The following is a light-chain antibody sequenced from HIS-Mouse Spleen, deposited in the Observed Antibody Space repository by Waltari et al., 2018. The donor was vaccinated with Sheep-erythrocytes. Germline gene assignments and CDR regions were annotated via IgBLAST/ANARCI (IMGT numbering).Light chain of an antibody. V-gene: IGLV1-36*01. J-gene: IGLJ3*02. CDR2: YDD. CDR3: AAWDDSLNGWV. CDR1: SSNIGNNA. Sequence: QSVLTQPPSVSEAPRQRVTISCSGSSSNIGNNAVNWYQQLPGKAPKLLIYYDDLLPSGVSDRFSGSTCGTSASRASRGLQSEDEADYYCAAWDDSLNGWVFGGGTKLTVL.